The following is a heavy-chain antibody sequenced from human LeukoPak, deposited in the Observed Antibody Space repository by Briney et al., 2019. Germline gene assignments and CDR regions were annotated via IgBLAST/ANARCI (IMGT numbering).Heavy chain of an antibody. CDR2: MSSSDDGR. V-gene: IGHV3-23*01. CDR1: GFSFSSYA. Sequence: PGGSLRLSCATSGFSFSSYAMSWVRQAPGKGLEWVSAMSSSDDGRYYAASVRGRFTISRDTSRSTLYLQMNSLRAEDTAVYYCAKVTYGSGTYGAFDSWGQGTLVTVSS. CDR3: AKVTYGSGTYGAFDS. J-gene: IGHJ4*02. D-gene: IGHD3-10*01.